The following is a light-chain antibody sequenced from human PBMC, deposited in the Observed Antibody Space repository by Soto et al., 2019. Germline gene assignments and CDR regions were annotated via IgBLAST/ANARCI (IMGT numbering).Light chain of an antibody. Sequence: QPVLTQPPSVSGAPGQRVTISCTGSRSNIGATNDVHWYQQLPGTAPKLLIFGNNNRPSGVPDRFSGSKSGTSASLAITGLQAEDEADYYCQSYDSSLSGSLFGGGTKLTVL. CDR2: GNN. CDR3: QSYDSSLSGSL. CDR1: RSNIGATND. V-gene: IGLV1-40*01. J-gene: IGLJ2*01.